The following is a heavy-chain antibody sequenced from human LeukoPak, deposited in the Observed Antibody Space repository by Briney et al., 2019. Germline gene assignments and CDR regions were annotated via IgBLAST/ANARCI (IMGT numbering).Heavy chain of an antibody. J-gene: IGHJ6*03. V-gene: IGHV3-7*01. D-gene: IGHD6-13*01. CDR3: ARDYVTGSRGRYYMDV. CDR2: IEQDGSEK. Sequence: GGSLRLSCAASGFIFSSAWMSWVRQAPGKGLEWVANIEQDGSEKYYVDSVKGRFTISRGNAKNSLYLQMNSLRAEDTAVYYCARDYVTGSRGRYYMDVWGKGTTVTVSS. CDR1: GFIFSSAW.